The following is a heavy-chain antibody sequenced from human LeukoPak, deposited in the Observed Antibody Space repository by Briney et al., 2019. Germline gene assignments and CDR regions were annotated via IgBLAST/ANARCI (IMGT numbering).Heavy chain of an antibody. V-gene: IGHV3-23*01. D-gene: IGHD6-13*01. CDR3: GRETSTAGSYYMDV. Sequence: PGGSLRLSCAASGFTISSNYMSWVRQAPGKGLEWVSAISGSGGSTYYADSVKGRFTISRDNAKNTLYLQMNNLRAEDTAVYYCGRETSTAGSYYMDVRGKGTTVTVSS. CDR2: ISGSGGST. J-gene: IGHJ6*03. CDR1: GFTISSNY.